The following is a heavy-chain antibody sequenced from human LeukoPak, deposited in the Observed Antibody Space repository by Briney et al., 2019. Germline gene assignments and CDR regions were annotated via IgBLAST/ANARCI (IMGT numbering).Heavy chain of an antibody. Sequence: ASVKVSCKASGYTFTSYVITWVRQAPGQGLEWMGWISAYNGNTNYAQNLQGRVTMTTDTSTSTAYMELSSLRSEDTAVYYCARTRSSSSSWYGQFDYWGQGTLVTVSS. CDR2: ISAYNGNT. CDR1: GYTFTSYV. CDR3: ARTRSSSSSWYGQFDY. J-gene: IGHJ4*02. D-gene: IGHD6-13*01. V-gene: IGHV1-18*01.